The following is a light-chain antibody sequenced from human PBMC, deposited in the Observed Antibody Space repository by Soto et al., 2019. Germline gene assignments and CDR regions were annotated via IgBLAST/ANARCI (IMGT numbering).Light chain of an antibody. CDR2: DVS. J-gene: IGLJ1*01. CDR3: CSYVGSYSYV. CDR1: SSDVGGYKS. V-gene: IGLV2-11*01. Sequence: QSALTQPRSVSGSPGQSVTVSCIGTSSDVGGYKSVSWYQQYPGKAPKLMIYDVSERPSAVPNRFSGSKSGNTASLTISGLQAEDEADYYCCSYVGSYSYVFGTGTKVTVL.